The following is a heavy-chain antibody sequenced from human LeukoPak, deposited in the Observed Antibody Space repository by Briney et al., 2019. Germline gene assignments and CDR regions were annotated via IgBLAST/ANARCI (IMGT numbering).Heavy chain of an antibody. CDR3: ARDIPGGSGYFPQGAFDI. D-gene: IGHD3-22*01. V-gene: IGHV3-53*01. Sequence: GGSLRLSCAASGFTVSSNYMSWVRQAPGKGLEWVSVIYSGGSTYYADSVKGRFTISRDNSKNTLYLQMNSLRAEDTAVYYCARDIPGGSGYFPQGAFDIWGQGTMVTVSS. J-gene: IGHJ3*02. CDR1: GFTVSSNY. CDR2: IYSGGST.